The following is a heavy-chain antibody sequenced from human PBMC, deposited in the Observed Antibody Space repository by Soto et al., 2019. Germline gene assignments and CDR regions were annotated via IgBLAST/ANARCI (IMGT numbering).Heavy chain of an antibody. CDR2: IYYSGSI. CDR3: ARYYYASGSYYKYYFDF. J-gene: IGHJ4*02. D-gene: IGHD3-10*01. Sequence: PSETLSLTCTVSGGAISNYDWSLIRQSPGKGLEWIGSIYYSGSINYNPSLKSRVTISLDTSKNQFSLKLYSVTAEDTAVYYCARYYYASGSYYKYYFDFWGQGTPVTV. V-gene: IGHV4-59*01. CDR1: GGAISNYD.